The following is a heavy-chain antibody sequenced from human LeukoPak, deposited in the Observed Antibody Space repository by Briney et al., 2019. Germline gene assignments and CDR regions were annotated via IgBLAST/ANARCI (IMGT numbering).Heavy chain of an antibody. V-gene: IGHV3-23*01. Sequence: GGSLRLSCAASGFTFSSYDMTWVRQAPGRGLEWVSSIRPSGDNTYYGDSVKGRFTISRDNSKNTVYLQMNNMRAEDTAVYYCAKGPRSSGWYEGYYFDYWGKGTTVTVSS. CDR1: GFTFSSYD. D-gene: IGHD6-19*01. J-gene: IGHJ4*03. CDR2: IRPSGDNT. CDR3: AKGPRSSGWYEGYYFDY.